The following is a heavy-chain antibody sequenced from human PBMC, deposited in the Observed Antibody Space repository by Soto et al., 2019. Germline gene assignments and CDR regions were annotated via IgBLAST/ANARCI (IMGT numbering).Heavy chain of an antibody. CDR3: ANVPGL. V-gene: IGHV4-30-2*01. CDR2: IYHSGST. J-gene: IGHJ4*02. Sequence: SETLSLTCAVSGGSIISGGYSWSWIRQPPGKGLEWIGYIYHSGSTYYNPSLKSRVTISVDRSKNQFSLKLSSVTAADTAVYYCANVPGLWGQRTLDPVSA. D-gene: IGHD2-2*01. CDR1: GGSIISGGYS.